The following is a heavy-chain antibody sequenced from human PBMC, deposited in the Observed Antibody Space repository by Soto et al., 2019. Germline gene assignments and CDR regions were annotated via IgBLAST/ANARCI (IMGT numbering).Heavy chain of an antibody. J-gene: IGHJ5*02. V-gene: IGHV4-39*01. CDR1: GGSISSSSYY. Sequence: QLQLQESGPGLVKPSETLSLTCTVSGGSISSSSYYWGWIRQPPGKGLEWIGSIYYSGSTYYNPSLKSRVTISVDTSKNQFSLKLSSVTAADTAVYYCARQGGSGYCSGGSCYRSMVYNWFDPWGQGTLVTVSS. D-gene: IGHD2-15*01. CDR2: IYYSGST. CDR3: ARQGGSGYCSGGSCYRSMVYNWFDP.